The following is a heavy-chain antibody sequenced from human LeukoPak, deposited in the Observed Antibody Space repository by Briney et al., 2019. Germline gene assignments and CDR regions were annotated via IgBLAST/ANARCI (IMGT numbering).Heavy chain of an antibody. V-gene: IGHV3-53*01. D-gene: IGHD3-22*01. CDR1: GFTVSSNY. CDR2: IYSGGST. Sequence: GGSLRLSCAASGFTVSSNYMSWVRQAPGKGLEWVSVIYSGGSTYYADSVKGRFTISRDNSKNTLYLQMNSLRAEDTAVYYCARGDYYDCSGIPHWGQGTLVTVSS. J-gene: IGHJ4*02. CDR3: ARGDYYDCSGIPH.